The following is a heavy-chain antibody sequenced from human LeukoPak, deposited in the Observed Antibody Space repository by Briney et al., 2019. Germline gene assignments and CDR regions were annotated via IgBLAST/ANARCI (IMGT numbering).Heavy chain of an antibody. J-gene: IGHJ4*02. CDR2: IYYSGST. Sequence: PSETLSLTCTVSGGSISSYYWSWIRQPPGKGLEWIGYIYYSGSTNYNPSLKSRVTISVDTSKNQFSLKLNSVTAADTAVYCCAGGGDSGGYYYPMFDYWGQGTLVTVSS. V-gene: IGHV4-59*01. CDR3: AGGGDSGGYYYPMFDY. D-gene: IGHD3-22*01. CDR1: GGSISSYY.